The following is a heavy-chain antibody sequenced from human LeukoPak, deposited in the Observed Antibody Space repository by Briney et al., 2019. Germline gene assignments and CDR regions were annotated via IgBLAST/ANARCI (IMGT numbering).Heavy chain of an antibody. V-gene: IGHV4-59*01. Sequence: SETLSLTCTVSGGSMNHYYWGWIRQPPGKGLEWIGHISYSGSTNYNPSLKSRVTISVDTSKNQFSLKLSSVTAADSAVYYCARFFSVAGTWNYGMDVWGQGTTVTVFS. CDR1: GGSMNHYY. D-gene: IGHD6-19*01. CDR3: ARFFSVAGTWNYGMDV. J-gene: IGHJ6*02. CDR2: ISYSGST.